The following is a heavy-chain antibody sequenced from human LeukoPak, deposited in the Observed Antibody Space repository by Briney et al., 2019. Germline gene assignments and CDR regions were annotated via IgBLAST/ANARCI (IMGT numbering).Heavy chain of an antibody. J-gene: IGHJ6*03. CDR1: CGSISSSSYY. V-gene: IGHV4-39*07. CDR2: IYYSGST. D-gene: IGHD6-19*01. Sequence: SETLSFTCTVSCGSISSSSYYWGWIRQPPGKGLEWLGSIYYSGSTYYNPSLKSRVTISVDTSKNQFSLKLSSVTAADTAVYYCARVAGTLFFDYYYYMDVWGKGTTVTVSS. CDR3: ARVAGTLFFDYYYYMDV.